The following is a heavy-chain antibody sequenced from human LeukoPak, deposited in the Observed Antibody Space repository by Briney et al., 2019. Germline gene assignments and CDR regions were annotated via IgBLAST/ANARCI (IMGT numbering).Heavy chain of an antibody. Sequence: SGGSLRLSCAASGFTFSSHLMHWVRQAPGKGLVWVSRISSDGTYTNYADSVRGRFTISRDNAKNTLYLQMNSLRAEDTAVYYCARGLGSSGGYYVGDFWGQGTLVTVSS. CDR1: GFTFSSHL. D-gene: IGHD1-26*01. CDR3: ARGLGSSGGYYVGDF. CDR2: ISSDGTYT. V-gene: IGHV3-74*01. J-gene: IGHJ4*02.